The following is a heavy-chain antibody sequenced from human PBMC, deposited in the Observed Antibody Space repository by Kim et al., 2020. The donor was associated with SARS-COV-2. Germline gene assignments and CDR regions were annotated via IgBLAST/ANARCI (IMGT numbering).Heavy chain of an antibody. V-gene: IGHV4-59*08. D-gene: IGHD7-27*01. CDR2: IYYSGST. J-gene: IGHJ4*02. Sequence: SDTLSLTCTVSGGSISSYYWSWIRQPPGKGLEWIGYIYYSGSTNYNPSLKSRVTISVDTSKNQFSLKLSSVTAADTAVYYCARQGVGRWPLGSLAYWGQGTLVTVSS. CDR3: ARQGVGRWPLGSLAY. CDR1: GGSISSYY.